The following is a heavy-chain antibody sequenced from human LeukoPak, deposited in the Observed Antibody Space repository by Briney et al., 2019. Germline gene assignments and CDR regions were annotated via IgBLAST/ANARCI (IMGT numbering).Heavy chain of an antibody. V-gene: IGHV4-59*01. CDR2: IYYSGST. D-gene: IGHD6-19*01. CDR3: ARGGLAVAVFDY. Sequence: PSETLSLICTVSGGSISSYYWSWIRQPPGEGLEWIGYIYYSGSTNYNPSLKSRVTISVDTSKNQFSLKLSSVTAAVTAVYYCARGGLAVAVFDYWGQGTLVTVSS. CDR1: GGSISSYY. J-gene: IGHJ4*02.